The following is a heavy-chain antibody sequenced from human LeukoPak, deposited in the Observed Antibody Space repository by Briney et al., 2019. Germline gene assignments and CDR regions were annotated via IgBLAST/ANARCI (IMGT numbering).Heavy chain of an antibody. J-gene: IGHJ3*01. CDR3: ARGIAVAGTRT. CDR2: IYHSGRT. CDR1: GYSISSGYY. V-gene: IGHV4-38-2*02. Sequence: SETLSLTCTVSGYSISSGYYWGWIRQPPGKGLEWIGSIYHSGRTYYNPSLKSRVTISVDTSKNQFSLKLSSVTAADTAVYYCARGIAVAGTRTWGQGTMVTVSS. D-gene: IGHD6-19*01.